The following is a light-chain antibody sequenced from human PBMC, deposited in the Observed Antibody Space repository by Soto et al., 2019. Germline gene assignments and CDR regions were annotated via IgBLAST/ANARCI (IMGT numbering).Light chain of an antibody. Sequence: ETVLTQSPGTVSLSPGERATLSCTTSQSVRSNYLAWYQQKPGQAPRLLIYGVFNRATGIPDRFSGSGSGTDFTLTISGLEPEDSAVYYGQHYDGSPRTCGQGIKVE. V-gene: IGKV3-20*01. CDR3: QHYDGSPRT. J-gene: IGKJ2*01. CDR2: GVF. CDR1: QSVRSNY.